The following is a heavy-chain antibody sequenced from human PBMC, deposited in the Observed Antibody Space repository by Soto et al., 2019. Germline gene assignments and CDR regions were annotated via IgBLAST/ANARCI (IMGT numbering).Heavy chain of an antibody. CDR1: GFTFSSYG. V-gene: IGHV3-33*01. CDR3: ARVRGSYAVDY. CDR2: IWYDGSNK. Sequence: PGGSLRLSCAASGFTFSSYGVHWVRQAPGKGLEWVAVIWYDGSNKYYADSVKGRFTISRDNAKNSLHLQMNSLRTEDTALYYCARVRGSYAVDYWGQGTLVTVSS. D-gene: IGHD1-26*01. J-gene: IGHJ4*02.